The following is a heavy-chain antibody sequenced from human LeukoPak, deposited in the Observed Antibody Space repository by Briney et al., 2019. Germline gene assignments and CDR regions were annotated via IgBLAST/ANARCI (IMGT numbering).Heavy chain of an antibody. D-gene: IGHD2/OR15-2a*01. CDR1: GFTFSSYS. CDR3: ATDFYDST. CDR2: IRSNSDGGAI. Sequence: GGSLRLSCAASGFTFSSYSMNWVRQAPGKGLEWVGRIRSNSDGGAIDYAAPVKGRFALSRDDSKNTLYLQMNSLRTEDTAMYYCATDFYDSTWGQGTLVTVSS. J-gene: IGHJ5*02. V-gene: IGHV3-15*07.